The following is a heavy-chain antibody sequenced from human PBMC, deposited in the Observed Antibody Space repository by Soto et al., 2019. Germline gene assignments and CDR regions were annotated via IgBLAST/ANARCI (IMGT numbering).Heavy chain of an antibody. V-gene: IGHV3-33*01. D-gene: IGHD6-19*01. J-gene: IGHJ4*02. CDR1: GFTFSSYG. Sequence: QVQLVESGGGVVQPGRSLRLSCAASGFTFSSYGMHWVRQAPGKGLEWVAVIWYDGSNKYYADSVKGRFTISRDKSKNTLYLQMNSLRAEDTAVYYCARDSGAGTPGYWGQGTLVTVSS. CDR2: IWYDGSNK. CDR3: ARDSGAGTPGY.